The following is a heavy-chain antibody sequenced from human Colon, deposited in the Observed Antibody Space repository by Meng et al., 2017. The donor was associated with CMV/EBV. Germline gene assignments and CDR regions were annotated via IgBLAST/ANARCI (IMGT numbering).Heavy chain of an antibody. V-gene: IGHV1-2*02. CDR2: IYPQDGGT. CDR3: VRESWYFDF. D-gene: IGHD6-13*01. Sequence: QVQLVQSGTEVKKPGASVKVPCKTPGYTFTANHLHWVRQAPGQGLEWMGWIYPQDGGTYFAQKFQDRVTLTRDTSITTAYMELSGLTSDDTAIYYCVRESWYFDFWGEGTLVTVSS. J-gene: IGHJ4*02. CDR1: GYTFTANH.